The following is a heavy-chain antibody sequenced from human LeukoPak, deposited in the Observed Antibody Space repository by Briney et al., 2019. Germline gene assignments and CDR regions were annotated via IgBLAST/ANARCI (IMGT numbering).Heavy chain of an antibody. J-gene: IGHJ4*02. Sequence: GGSLRLSCAASGFTFSSYAMSWVRQAPGKGLQWVSAVNGGGGSTYYADSVKGRLTISRDNSKSTLYLQMNSLRAEDTAVYYCARGQKSGVLGAIDYWGQGTLVTASS. CDR3: ARGQKSGVLGAIDY. CDR1: GFTFSSYA. D-gene: IGHD4/OR15-4a*01. V-gene: IGHV3-23*01. CDR2: VNGGGGST.